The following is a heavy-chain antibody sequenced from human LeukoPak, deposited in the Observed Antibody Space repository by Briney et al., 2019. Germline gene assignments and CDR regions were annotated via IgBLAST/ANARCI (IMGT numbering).Heavy chain of an antibody. Sequence: ASVKVSCKVTGYTLTELALHWVRQAPGKGLEWMGGFDPEDGETIYAQNFQGRVTMTEDTSTDTAYMELSSLRSEDTAVYYCATLRGRIRGVIISWFDPWGQGTLVTVSS. V-gene: IGHV1-24*01. CDR2: FDPEDGET. J-gene: IGHJ5*02. CDR3: ATLRGRIRGVIISWFDP. CDR1: GYTLTELA. D-gene: IGHD3-10*01.